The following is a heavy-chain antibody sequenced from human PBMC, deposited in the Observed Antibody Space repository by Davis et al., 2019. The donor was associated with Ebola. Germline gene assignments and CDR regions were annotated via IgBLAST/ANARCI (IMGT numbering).Heavy chain of an antibody. D-gene: IGHD4-11*01. CDR1: GFTFSSYW. V-gene: IGHV3-7*01. J-gene: IGHJ6*02. Sequence: GGSLRLSCAASGFTFSSYWMSWVRQAPGKGLEWVANIKQDGSEKYYVDSVKGRFTISRDNAKNSLYLQMNSLRAEDTAVYYCARPIYSNYYYYGMDVWGQGTTVTVSS. CDR2: IKQDGSEK. CDR3: ARPIYSNYYYYGMDV.